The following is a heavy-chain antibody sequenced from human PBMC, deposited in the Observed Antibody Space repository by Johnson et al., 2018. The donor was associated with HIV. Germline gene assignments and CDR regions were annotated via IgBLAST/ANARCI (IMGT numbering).Heavy chain of an antibody. V-gene: IGHV3-9*01. CDR1: GFKFDDNY. CDR3: AKDQNYGSYLLSFDV. CDR2: IGSNGLTI. Sequence: VQLVESGGALVKPGGSLRLSCAASGFKFDDNYMAWIRQSPGKGLEWVAGIGSNGLTIGYVDSVKGRFTISRDDATNSLYLRMDSLRTEDTALYYCAKDQNYGSYLLSFDVWGQGTMVTVSS. J-gene: IGHJ3*01. D-gene: IGHD3-16*01.